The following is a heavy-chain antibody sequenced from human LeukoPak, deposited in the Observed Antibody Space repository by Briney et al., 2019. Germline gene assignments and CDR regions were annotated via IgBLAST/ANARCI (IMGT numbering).Heavy chain of an antibody. D-gene: IGHD5/OR15-5a*01. CDR1: AVSISSSSYD. J-gene: IGHJ5*02. CDR3: ARDLSSWFDP. V-gene: IGHV4-39*07. Sequence: SETLSLTCTVSAVSISSSSYDWGWLRQPPGKGLGWIGSIYYSDSTCSNPSLKSRVTVSVDTSKSQFSVELSSVTAADTAVYYCARDLSSWFDPWGQGTLVTVSS. CDR2: IYYSDST.